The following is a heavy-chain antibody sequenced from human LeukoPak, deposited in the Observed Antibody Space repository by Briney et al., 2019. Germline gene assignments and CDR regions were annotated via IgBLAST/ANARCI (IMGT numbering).Heavy chain of an antibody. J-gene: IGHJ3*02. Sequence: SETLSLTCAVSGGSISSGGYSWSWIRQPPGKGLEWIGYIYHSGSTYYNPSLKSRVTISVDRSKNQFSLKLSSVTAADTAVYYCARARGYSGYEDAFDIWGQGTMVTVSS. CDR3: ARARGYSGYEDAFDI. CDR1: GGSISSGGYS. CDR2: IYHSGST. V-gene: IGHV4-30-2*01. D-gene: IGHD5-12*01.